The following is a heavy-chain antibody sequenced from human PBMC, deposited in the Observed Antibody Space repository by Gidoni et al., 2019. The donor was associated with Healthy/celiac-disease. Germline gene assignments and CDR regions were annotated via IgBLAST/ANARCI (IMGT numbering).Heavy chain of an antibody. CDR1: GFPFSSYN. CDR3: ARVLKAMAGD. V-gene: IGHV3-21*01. CDR2: ISSSSSYI. Sequence: EVQLVESGGGLVKPGGSLRLSCAASGFPFSSYNMNWVRQAPGKGLEWVSSISSSSSYIYYADSVKCRFTISRDNAKNSLYLQMNSLRAEDTAVYYCARVLKAMAGDWGQGTLVTVSS. D-gene: IGHD5-18*01. J-gene: IGHJ4*02.